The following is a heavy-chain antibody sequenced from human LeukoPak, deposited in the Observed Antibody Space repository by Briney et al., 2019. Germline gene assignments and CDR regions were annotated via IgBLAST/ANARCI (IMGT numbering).Heavy chain of an antibody. D-gene: IGHD7-27*01. Sequence: SETLSLTCTVSGGSISSYYWSWIRQPPGKGLEWIGYIYYSGSTNYNPSLKSRVTISVDTSKNQFSLKLSSATAADTAVYYCARVDANWGVVDYWGQGTLVTVSS. CDR2: IYYSGST. V-gene: IGHV4-59*01. CDR3: ARVDANWGVVDY. CDR1: GGSISSYY. J-gene: IGHJ4*02.